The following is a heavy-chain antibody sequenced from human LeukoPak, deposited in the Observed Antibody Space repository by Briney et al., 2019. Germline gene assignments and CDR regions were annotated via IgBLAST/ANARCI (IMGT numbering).Heavy chain of an antibody. J-gene: IGHJ6*02. Sequence: ASVKVSCKASGYTFTSYDINWVRQATGQGFEWMGWMNPNSGNTGYAQKFQGRVTMTRNTSISTAYMELSSLRSEDTAVYYCARENIVVVPGNYYYYGMDVWGQGTTVTVSS. D-gene: IGHD2-2*01. CDR3: ARENIVVVPGNYYYYGMDV. CDR2: MNPNSGNT. CDR1: GYTFTSYD. V-gene: IGHV1-8*01.